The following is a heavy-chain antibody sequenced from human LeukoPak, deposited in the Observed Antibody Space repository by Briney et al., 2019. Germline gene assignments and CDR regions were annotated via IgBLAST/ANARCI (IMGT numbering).Heavy chain of an antibody. CDR3: AHRGEHGYSYGYLDY. V-gene: IGHV2-5*02. CDR2: IYWDDDK. J-gene: IGHJ4*02. CDR1: GFSLSTSGVG. D-gene: IGHD5-18*01. Sequence: SGATLVKPTQTLTLTCTFSGFSLSTSGVGVGWIRQPPGKALEWLALIYWDDDKRYSPSLKSRLTITKDTSKNQVVLTMTNMDPVDTATYYCAHRGEHGYSYGYLDYWGQGTLVTVSS.